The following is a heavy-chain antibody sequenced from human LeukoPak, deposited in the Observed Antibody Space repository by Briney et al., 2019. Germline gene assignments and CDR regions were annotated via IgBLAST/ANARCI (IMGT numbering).Heavy chain of an antibody. CDR3: AREVITNYFDY. Sequence: GGSLRLSCAASGFTFSSYWMHWVRQAPGKGLVWVSRINSDGSSTSYADSVKGRFTISRDTAKNTLYLQMNSLRAEDTAVYYCAREVITNYFDYWGQGTLVTVSS. CDR2: INSDGSST. J-gene: IGHJ4*02. D-gene: IGHD1-14*01. V-gene: IGHV3-74*01. CDR1: GFTFSSYW.